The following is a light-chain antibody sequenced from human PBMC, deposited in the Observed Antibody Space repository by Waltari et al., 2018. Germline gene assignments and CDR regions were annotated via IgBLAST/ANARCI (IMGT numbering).Light chain of an antibody. CDR1: SNDVGASNS. CDR3: SSYAGSDNLV. J-gene: IGLJ2*01. CDR2: EVS. V-gene: IGLV2-8*01. Sequence: QSALTQPPSASGSPGQSVTISCTGSSNDVGASNSVCWFQQHPGKAPKVMIYEVSKRPSGVPDRFSGPKSGNTASLTVSGLQAEDEADYYCSSYAGSDNLVFGGGTKLTVL.